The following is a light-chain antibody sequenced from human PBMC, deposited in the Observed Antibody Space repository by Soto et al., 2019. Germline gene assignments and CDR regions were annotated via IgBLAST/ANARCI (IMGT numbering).Light chain of an antibody. J-gene: IGKJ1*01. Sequence: EIVLTQSPATLSLSPGERATLSCRASQSVSSYLAWYQQKPGQAPRLLIYDASNRATGIPARFSGSGSGTDFTLTISRLEPEDFAVYYCQYRSNWPPAFGQGTKVEIK. V-gene: IGKV3-11*01. CDR3: QYRSNWPPA. CDR1: QSVSSY. CDR2: DAS.